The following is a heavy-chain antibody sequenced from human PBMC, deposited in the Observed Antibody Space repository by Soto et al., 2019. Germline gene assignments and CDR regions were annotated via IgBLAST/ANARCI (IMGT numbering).Heavy chain of an antibody. J-gene: IGHJ6*04. D-gene: IGHD2-2*01. CDR2: TYYRSKWYN. CDR3: ARESCSSTRCYVRRYYHYYYYGMDV. V-gene: IGHV6-1*01. CDR1: GDIVSSNSAA. Sequence: SQTLSLTCAISGDIVSSNSAAWNWIRQSPSRGLEWLGRTYYRSKWYNDYAVSVKSRITINPDTSKNQFSLQLNSVTPEDTAVYYCARESCSSTRCYVRRYYHYYYYGMDVWGKGTTVTVSS.